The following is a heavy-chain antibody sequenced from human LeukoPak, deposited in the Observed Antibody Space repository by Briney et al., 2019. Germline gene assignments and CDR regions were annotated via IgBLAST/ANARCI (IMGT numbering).Heavy chain of an antibody. J-gene: IGHJ6*03. CDR2: IYHSGST. CDR1: GGSISSGGYY. D-gene: IGHD3/OR15-3a*01. Sequence: SETLSLTCTVSGGSISSGGYYWSWIRQPPGKGLEWIGYIYHSGSTYYNPSLKSRVTISVDTSKNQFSLKLSSVTAADTAVYYCARWGDFWTRSRDYMDVWGKGTTVTVSS. CDR3: ARWGDFWTRSRDYMDV. V-gene: IGHV4-30-2*01.